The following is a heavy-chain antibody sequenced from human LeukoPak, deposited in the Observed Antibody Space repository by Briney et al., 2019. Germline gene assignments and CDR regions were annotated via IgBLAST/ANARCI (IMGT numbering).Heavy chain of an antibody. V-gene: IGHV4-34*01. CDR3: ARQLYGSDY. CDR2: VNHSGYT. D-gene: IGHD4-17*01. CDR1: GVSFSTYY. J-gene: IGHJ4*02. Sequence: SETLSLTCDVSGVSFSTYYWSWIRQSPEKGLEWIGEVNHSGYTNYNPSLKGRVTISVDTSKNQCSLTLSSVTAADTAVCYCARQLYGSDYWGQGTLVTVSS.